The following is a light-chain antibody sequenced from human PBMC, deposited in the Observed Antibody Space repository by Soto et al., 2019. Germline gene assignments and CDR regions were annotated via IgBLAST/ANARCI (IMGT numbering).Light chain of an antibody. CDR3: CSYAGSSTQA. CDR1: SSDVGSYNL. CDR2: EGS. V-gene: IGLV2-23*01. J-gene: IGLJ1*01. Sequence: QSVLTQPVSVSGSPGQSITISCTGTSSDVGSYNLVSWYQQHPGKAPKLMIYEGSKRPSGVSNRFSGSKSGNTASLTISGLQAEDEADYYCCSYAGSSTQAFGTGTKVTV.